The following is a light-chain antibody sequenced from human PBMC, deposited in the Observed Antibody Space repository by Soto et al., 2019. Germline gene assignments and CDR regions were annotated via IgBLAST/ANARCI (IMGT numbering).Light chain of an antibody. CDR3: QQLNSLFT. CDR2: AAS. Sequence: DIQLTQSPSFLSASVGDRVTITCRASQGISSYLAWYQQKPGKAPKLLIYAASTLQSGVPSRFSGSGSGTAFTLTISSLQPEDFATHYCQQLNSLFTFGPGTKVDIK. V-gene: IGKV1-9*01. CDR1: QGISSY. J-gene: IGKJ3*01.